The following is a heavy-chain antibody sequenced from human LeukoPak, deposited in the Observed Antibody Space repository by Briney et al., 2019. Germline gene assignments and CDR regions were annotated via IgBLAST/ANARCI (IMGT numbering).Heavy chain of an antibody. CDR3: ARDREAGLFDY. J-gene: IGHJ4*02. Sequence: ASVKVSCKASGCTFTSYYMHWVRQAPGQGLEWMGIINPSGGSTSYAQKFQGRVTMTRDTSTSTVYMELSSLRSEDTAVYYCARDREAGLFDYWGQGTLVTVSS. V-gene: IGHV1-46*01. CDR2: INPSGGST. CDR1: GCTFTSYY. D-gene: IGHD6-19*01.